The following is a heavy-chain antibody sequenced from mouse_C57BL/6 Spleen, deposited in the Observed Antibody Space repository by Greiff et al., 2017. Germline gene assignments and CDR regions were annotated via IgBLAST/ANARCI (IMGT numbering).Heavy chain of an antibody. CDR3: AREGGTRAMDY. Sequence: EVQLVESGPGLVKPSQSLSLTCSVTGYSITSGYYWNWIRQFPGNKLEWMGYISYDGSNNYNPSLKNRISITRDTSKNQFFLKLNSVTTEDTATDYCAREGGTRAMDYWGQGTSVTVSS. CDR1: GYSITSGYY. D-gene: IGHD3-1*01. CDR2: ISYDGSN. J-gene: IGHJ4*01. V-gene: IGHV3-6*01.